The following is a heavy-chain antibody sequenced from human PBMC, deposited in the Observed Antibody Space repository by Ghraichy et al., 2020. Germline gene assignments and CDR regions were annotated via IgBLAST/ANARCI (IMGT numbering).Heavy chain of an antibody. D-gene: IGHD1-26*01. CDR1: GGSFSGYY. CDR2: INHSGST. Sequence: SETLSLTCAVYGGSFSGYYWSWIRQPPGKGLEWIGEINHSGSTNYNPSLKSRVTISVDTSKNQFSLKLSSVTAADTAVYYCARLGGSYGDYWGQGTLVTVSS. J-gene: IGHJ4*02. V-gene: IGHV4-34*01. CDR3: ARLGGSYGDY.